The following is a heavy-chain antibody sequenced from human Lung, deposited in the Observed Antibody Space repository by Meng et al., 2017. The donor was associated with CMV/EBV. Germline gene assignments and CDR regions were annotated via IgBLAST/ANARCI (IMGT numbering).Heavy chain of an antibody. Sequence: SGXXLVXPTQTLTLTCTFSVFSLRTGAVAVGWIRQPPGKALEWLAHIYWNDDKEYSSSLKSRLTITKDTSKNQVVLTMTNMDPVDTATYYCAHETRVALGPLFDYWGQGTLVTVSS. CDR2: IYWNDDK. CDR1: VFSLRTGAVA. J-gene: IGHJ4*02. V-gene: IGHV2-5*01. CDR3: AHETRVALGPLFDY. D-gene: IGHD3-3*01.